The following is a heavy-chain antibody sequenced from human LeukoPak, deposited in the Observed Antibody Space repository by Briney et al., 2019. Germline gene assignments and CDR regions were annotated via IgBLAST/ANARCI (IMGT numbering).Heavy chain of an antibody. J-gene: IGHJ4*02. D-gene: IGHD6-19*01. CDR1: GYTFTVYY. V-gene: IGHV1-2*04. Sequence: ASVKVSCKASGYTFTVYYVHWVRQAPGQGLEWMGWINPNSGGTNYAQKFQGWVTMTRDTSISTAYMELSRLRSDDTAVYYCARAVAGLFDYWGQGTLVTVSS. CDR3: ARAVAGLFDY. CDR2: INPNSGGT.